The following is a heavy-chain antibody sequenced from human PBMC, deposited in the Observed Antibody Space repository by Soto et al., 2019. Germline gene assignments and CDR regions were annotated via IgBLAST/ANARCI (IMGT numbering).Heavy chain of an antibody. Sequence: ASETLSLTCTVSGGSVSSGSYYWSWIRQPPGKGLEWIGYIYYSGSTNYNPSLKSRVTISVDTSKNQFSLKLSSVTAADTAVYYCATLRIAAAGTDAGWFDPWGQGTLVTVSS. J-gene: IGHJ5*02. CDR3: ATLRIAAAGTDAGWFDP. D-gene: IGHD6-13*01. V-gene: IGHV4-61*01. CDR2: IYYSGST. CDR1: GGSVSSGSYY.